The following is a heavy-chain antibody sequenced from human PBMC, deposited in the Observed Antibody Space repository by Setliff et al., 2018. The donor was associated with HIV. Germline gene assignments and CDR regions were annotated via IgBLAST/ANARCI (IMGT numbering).Heavy chain of an antibody. D-gene: IGHD3-10*01. CDR2: IYRSGST. Sequence: SETLSLTCGISDYSITSGYYWGWIRQPPGKGLEWIGSIYRSGSTYDNPSLKSRVTISVDTSKNQFSLKLSSVTAADTAVYYCARRIDNSGSLPAKNWFDTWGQGRLVTVSS. CDR1: DYSITSGYY. CDR3: ARRIDNSGSLPAKNWFDT. J-gene: IGHJ5*02. V-gene: IGHV4-38-2*01.